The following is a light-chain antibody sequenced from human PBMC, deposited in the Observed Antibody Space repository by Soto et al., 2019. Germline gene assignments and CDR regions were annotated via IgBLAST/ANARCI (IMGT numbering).Light chain of an antibody. CDR3: QQYNSYRT. Sequence: DIQMTQSPSSLSASVGDRVTITCRASQSISFYLNWYQQKPGNAPKVLIYAASNLQTGVPSRFSGSGSGTEFTLTISSLQPDDFATYYCQQYNSYRTFGQGTKVDIK. CDR1: QSISFY. CDR2: AAS. J-gene: IGKJ1*01. V-gene: IGKV1-39*01.